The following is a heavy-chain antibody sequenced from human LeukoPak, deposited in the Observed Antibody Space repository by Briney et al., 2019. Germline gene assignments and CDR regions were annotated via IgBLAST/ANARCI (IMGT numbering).Heavy chain of an antibody. D-gene: IGHD5/OR15-5a*01. J-gene: IGHJ4*02. V-gene: IGHV3-15*07. CDR2: IKSKTDGETT. CDR1: GFTFNNAW. CDR3: TTDRIVSTALKFDY. Sequence: PGGSLRLSCAASGFTFNNAWMNWVCQAPGKGLEWVGRIKSKTDGETTDYAAPVKGRFAVSRDDSKNTLFLQMNSLSTEDTAVYYCTTDRIVSTALKFDYWGQGTLVAVSS.